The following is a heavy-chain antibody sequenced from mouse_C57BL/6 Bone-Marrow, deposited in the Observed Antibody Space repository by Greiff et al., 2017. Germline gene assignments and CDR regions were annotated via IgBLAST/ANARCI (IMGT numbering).Heavy chain of an antibody. D-gene: IGHD1-1*01. CDR3: ASPYYYGSSFDV. CDR1: GYTFTSYW. J-gene: IGHJ1*03. CDR2: IHPNSGST. V-gene: IGHV1-64*01. Sequence: QVQLQQPGAELVKPGASVKLSCKASGYTFTSYWMHWVKQRPGQGLEWIGMIHPNSGSTTYNEKFKSNATLTVDKSSSTAYMQLSSLTSDDSAVYYCASPYYYGSSFDVWGTGTTVTVSS.